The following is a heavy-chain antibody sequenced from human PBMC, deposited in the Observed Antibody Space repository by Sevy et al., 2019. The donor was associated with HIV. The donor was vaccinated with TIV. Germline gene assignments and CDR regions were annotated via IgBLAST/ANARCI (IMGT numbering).Heavy chain of an antibody. CDR2: ISGSGTRT. J-gene: IGHJ6*03. V-gene: IGHV3-23*01. D-gene: IGHD3-22*01. CDR1: GFSFDSYG. CDR3: AKGGGGHYDPDEIGYYFYYYNMDV. Sequence: GGSLRLSCAVSGFSFDSYGMTWVRQAPGKGLEWVSGISGSGTRTYYADSVKGRFIISRDNSKNTLYLQMNSLRSEDKGLDCGAKGGGGHYDPDEIGYYFYYYNMDVWGKGTTVTVSS.